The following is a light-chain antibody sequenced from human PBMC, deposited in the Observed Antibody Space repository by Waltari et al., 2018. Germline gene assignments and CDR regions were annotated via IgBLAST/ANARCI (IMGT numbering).Light chain of an antibody. V-gene: IGLV3-19*01. J-gene: IGLJ2*01. CDR3: HSRDASGVGGS. CDR1: SLRSYY. CDR2: DKD. Sequence: SSELTQDPAVSVDMGQTVRITCQGDSLRSYYASWYQQRPGQAPILVIYDKDNRPSGVPDRFSGSSSHNTASLTITGAQAEDEASYYCHSRDASGVGGSFGGGTKLTVL.